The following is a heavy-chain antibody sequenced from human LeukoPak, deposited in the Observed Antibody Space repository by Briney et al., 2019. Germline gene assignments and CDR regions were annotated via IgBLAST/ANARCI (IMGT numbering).Heavy chain of an antibody. V-gene: IGHV1-8*03. J-gene: IGHJ3*02. D-gene: IGHD6-13*01. Sequence: ASVKVSCKASGYTFTSYDTNWVRQATGQGLEWMGLMNPNSGNTGYAQKFQGRVTITRNTSISTAYMELSSLRSEDTAVYYCARIAAAGPDAFDIWGQGTMVTVSS. CDR3: ARIAAAGPDAFDI. CDR1: GYTFTSYD. CDR2: MNPNSGNT.